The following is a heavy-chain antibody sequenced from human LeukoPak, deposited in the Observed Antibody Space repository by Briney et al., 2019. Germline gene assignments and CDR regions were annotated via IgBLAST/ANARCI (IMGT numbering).Heavy chain of an antibody. CDR3: VRVDGSGYSPY. J-gene: IGHJ4*02. CDR1: GDSIISNTFS. V-gene: IGHV4-39*01. D-gene: IGHD5-18*01. CDR2: VSYTGDT. Sequence: SETLSLTCTVSGDSIISNTFSWGWIRQPPGKGLEWIGNVSYTGDTYYNPSLKSRVTMSADTSKNQCSLKVNSVTAADTALYFCVRVDGSGYSPYWGQGTLVTVSS.